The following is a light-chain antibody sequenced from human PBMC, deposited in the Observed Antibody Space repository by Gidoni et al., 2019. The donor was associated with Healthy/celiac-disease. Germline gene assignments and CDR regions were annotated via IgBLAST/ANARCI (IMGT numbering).Light chain of an antibody. Sequence: EIVLTQSPATLSLSPGERATLSCRASQSVSSYLAWYQQKPGKAPRLLIYDASNRATGIPARFSGSGSGTDFTLTISSLEPEDFAVYYCQQRSNWPFGQXTKLEIK. J-gene: IGKJ2*01. CDR3: QQRSNWP. CDR2: DAS. CDR1: QSVSSY. V-gene: IGKV3-11*01.